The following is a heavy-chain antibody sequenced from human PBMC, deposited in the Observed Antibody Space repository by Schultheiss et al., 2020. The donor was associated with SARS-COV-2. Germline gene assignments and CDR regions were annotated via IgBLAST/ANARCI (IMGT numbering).Heavy chain of an antibody. CDR1: GFTFSSYA. V-gene: IGHV3-30*07. J-gene: IGHJ4*02. CDR3: VKEGEEMGTS. Sequence: GGSLRLSCAASGFTFSSYAMHWVRQAPGKGLEWVAVISYDGSNKYYADSVRGRFIISRDNAKNSLDLQMNSLRVDDTAVYYCVKEGEEMGTSWGQGTLVTVSS. CDR2: ISYDGSNK. D-gene: IGHD1-1*01.